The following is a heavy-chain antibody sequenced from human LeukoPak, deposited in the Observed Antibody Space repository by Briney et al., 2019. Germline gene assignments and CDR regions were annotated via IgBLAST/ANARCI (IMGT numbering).Heavy chain of an antibody. CDR1: GGSISSGGYS. CDR3: ARGSSGYYYYFDY. J-gene: IGHJ4*02. Sequence: PSQTLSLTCAVSGGSISSGGYSWSRIRQPPGKGLEWIGYIYYSGSTYYNPSLKSRVTISVDTSKNQFSLKLSSVTAADTAVYYCARGSSGYYYYFDYWGQGTLVTVSS. CDR2: IYYSGST. V-gene: IGHV4-30-4*07. D-gene: IGHD3-22*01.